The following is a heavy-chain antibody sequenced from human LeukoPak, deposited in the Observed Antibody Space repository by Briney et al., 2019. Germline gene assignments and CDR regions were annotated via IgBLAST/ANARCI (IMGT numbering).Heavy chain of an antibody. Sequence: SETLSLTCTVSGGSIGSYYWSWIRQPPGKGLEWIGYIYYSGSTNYNPSLKSRVTISVDTSKNQFSLRLSSVTAADTAVYYCARVTGYVMEDYF. CDR2: IYYSGST. V-gene: IGHV4-59*01. CDR3: ARVTGYVMEDYF. CDR1: GGSIGSYY. J-gene: IGHJ4*01. D-gene: IGHD6-13*01.